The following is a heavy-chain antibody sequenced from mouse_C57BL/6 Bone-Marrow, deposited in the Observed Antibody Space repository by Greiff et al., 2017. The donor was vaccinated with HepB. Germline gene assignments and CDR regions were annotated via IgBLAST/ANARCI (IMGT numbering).Heavy chain of an antibody. J-gene: IGHJ1*03. CDR3: ARGYYGSSYWYFDV. D-gene: IGHD1-1*01. Sequence: VQLQQSGPELVKPGASVKISCKASGYAFSSSWMNWVKQRPGKGLEWIGRIYPGDGATNYNGKFKGKATLTADKSSSTAYMQLSSLTSEDSAVYFGARGYYGSSYWYFDVWGTGTTVTVSS. CDR1: GYAFSSSW. V-gene: IGHV1-82*01. CDR2: IYPGDGAT.